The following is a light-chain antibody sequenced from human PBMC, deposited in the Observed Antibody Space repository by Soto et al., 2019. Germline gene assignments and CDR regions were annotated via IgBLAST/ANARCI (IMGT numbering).Light chain of an antibody. CDR2: ANN. J-gene: IGLJ2*01. Sequence: QAVVTQPPSVSGAPGQRVTISCTGSSSNIGAGYDVHWYQQLPGTAPKLLIYANNQRPSGVPDRFSGSKSGTSASLAISGLRSEDEAYYYCTTWDDNLSAVVFGGGTKVTVL. CDR1: SSNIGAGYD. V-gene: IGLV1-40*01. CDR3: TTWDDNLSAVV.